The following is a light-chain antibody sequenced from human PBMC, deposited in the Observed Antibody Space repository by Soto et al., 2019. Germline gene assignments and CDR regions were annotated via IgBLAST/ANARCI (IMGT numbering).Light chain of an antibody. V-gene: IGKV3-20*01. CDR1: QSVNSNL. CDR2: DAS. Sequence: EIVLTQSPGTPSLSPGEGATVSCRASQSVNSNLLAWFQQKPGQAPRLLIHDASRRATGIPDRFSGSGSGTAFTLSISRLEPEDFAVYYCHQYVSSPLTFGQGTKLEIK. J-gene: IGKJ2*01. CDR3: HQYVSSPLT.